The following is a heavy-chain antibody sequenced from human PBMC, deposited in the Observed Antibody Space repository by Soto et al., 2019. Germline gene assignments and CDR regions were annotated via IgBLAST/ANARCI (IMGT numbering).Heavy chain of an antibody. V-gene: IGHV1-58*01. CDR3: AAGFSGEMVYAFDL. Sequence: GASVKVACKASGFSLTSSAVQGVRQARGQRLEWIGWIVVGSGNTNYAQKFQERVTITRDMSTSTAYMELSSLRSEDTAVYYCAAGFSGEMVYAFDLWGQGTMVTVSS. J-gene: IGHJ3*01. D-gene: IGHD1-26*01. CDR2: IVVGSGNT. CDR1: GFSLTSSA.